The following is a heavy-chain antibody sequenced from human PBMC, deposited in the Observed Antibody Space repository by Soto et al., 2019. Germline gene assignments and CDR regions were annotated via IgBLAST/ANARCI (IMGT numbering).Heavy chain of an antibody. V-gene: IGHV1-69*01. CDR3: ARALRGVVDIVAYALAGYYYGMGV. Sequence: QVQLVQSGAEVKKPGSSVKVSCKASGGTFSSYAISWVRQAPGQGLEWMGGTIPIFGTANYAQKFQGRVTITADESTSTAYMELSSLRSEDTAVYYCARALRGVVDIVAYALAGYYYGMGVWGQGTTVTVSS. CDR2: TIPIFGTA. CDR1: GGTFSSYA. J-gene: IGHJ6*02. D-gene: IGHD5-12*01.